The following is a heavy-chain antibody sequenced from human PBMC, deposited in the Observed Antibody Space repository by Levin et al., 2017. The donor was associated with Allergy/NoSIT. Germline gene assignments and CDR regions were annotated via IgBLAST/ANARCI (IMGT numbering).Heavy chain of an antibody. J-gene: IGHJ4*02. V-gene: IGHV3-30*18. CDR2: ISYDGSNK. D-gene: IGHD3-10*01. CDR3: AKGGGILDY. Sequence: GESLKISCAASGFTFSSYGMHWVRQAPGKGLEWVAVISYDGSNKYYADSVKGRFTISRDNSKNTLYLQMNSLRAEDTAVYYCAKGGGILDYWGRGTLVTVSS. CDR1: GFTFSSYG.